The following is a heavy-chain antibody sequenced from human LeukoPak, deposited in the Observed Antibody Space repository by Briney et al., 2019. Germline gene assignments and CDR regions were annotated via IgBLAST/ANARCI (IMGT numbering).Heavy chain of an antibody. V-gene: IGHV4-61*05. J-gene: IGHJ4*02. CDR3: ARVKRWLQLYYFDY. CDR1: GGSISSSSYY. Sequence: SETLSLTCTVSGGSISSSSYYWGWIRQPPGKGLEWIGYIYYSGSTNYNPSLKSRVTISVDTSKNQFSLKLSSVTAADTAVYYCARVKRWLQLYYFDYWGQGTLVTVSS. D-gene: IGHD5-24*01. CDR2: IYYSGST.